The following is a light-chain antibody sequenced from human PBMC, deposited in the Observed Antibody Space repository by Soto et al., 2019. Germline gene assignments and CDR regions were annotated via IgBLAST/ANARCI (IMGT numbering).Light chain of an antibody. CDR3: SSYTRSSTPLVV. Sequence: QSVLTQPASVSGSPGQSITISCTGTSSDVGGYHYVSWYQQHPGKAPKLMICDVSNRPSRVSNRFSGSKSGNTASLTISGLQAEDEADYYCSSYTRSSTPLVVFGGGTKLTVL. V-gene: IGLV2-14*01. CDR2: DVS. J-gene: IGLJ2*01. CDR1: SSDVGGYHY.